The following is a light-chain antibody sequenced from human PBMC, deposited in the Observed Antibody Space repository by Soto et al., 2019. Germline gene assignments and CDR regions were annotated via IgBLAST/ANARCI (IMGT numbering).Light chain of an antibody. CDR3: SSYTSSSTLV. CDR1: SSDVGGYNY. Sequence: QSALTQPASVSGSPGQSITISCTGTSSDVGGYNYVSGYQQHPGKAPKLMIYEVSNRPSGVSNRFSGSKSGNTVSLTISGLQAEDEADYYCSSYTSSSTLVFGTGTKVTVL. J-gene: IGLJ1*01. CDR2: EVS. V-gene: IGLV2-14*01.